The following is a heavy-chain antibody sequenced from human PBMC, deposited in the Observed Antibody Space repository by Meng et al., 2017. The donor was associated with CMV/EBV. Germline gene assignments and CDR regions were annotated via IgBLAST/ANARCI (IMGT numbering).Heavy chain of an antibody. J-gene: IGHJ4*02. Sequence: VQMVQSGAVGKRPGSSVQFCCKASGRYFSSYATSLVRQSPGQGLEWMGGIIPIFGTVNYAQKFQSRVTITADESTSTAYMELSSLRSEDTAVYYCARMPRDGYNYIDYWGQGTLVTVSS. CDR3: ARMPRDGYNYIDY. V-gene: IGHV1-69*12. CDR1: GRYFSSYA. D-gene: IGHD5-24*01. CDR2: IIPIFGTV.